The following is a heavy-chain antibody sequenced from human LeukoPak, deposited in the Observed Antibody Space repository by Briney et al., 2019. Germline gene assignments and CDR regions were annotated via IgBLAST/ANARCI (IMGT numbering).Heavy chain of an antibody. CDR3: ARDSGTTGEVKFDP. D-gene: IGHD1-7*01. J-gene: IGHJ5*02. Sequence: PSETLSLTCTVSGYSISSGYYWGWIRQPPGKGLEWIGSIYHSGSTYYNPSLKSRVTISVDTSKNQFSLKLSSVTAADTAVYYCARDSGTTGEVKFDPWGQGTLVTVSS. CDR2: IYHSGST. V-gene: IGHV4-38-2*02. CDR1: GYSISSGYY.